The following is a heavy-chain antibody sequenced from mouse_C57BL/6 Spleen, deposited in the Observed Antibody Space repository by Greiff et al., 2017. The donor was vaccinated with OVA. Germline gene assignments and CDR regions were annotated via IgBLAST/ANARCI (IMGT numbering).Heavy chain of an antibody. CDR3: ARRRDSSGYGWFAY. CDR1: GYTFTSYW. V-gene: IGHV1-50*01. J-gene: IGHJ3*01. CDR2: LSASCPDG. Sequence: VQLQQPGAELVKPGASVKLSCKASGYTFTSYWMQWVKQRPGQGLECTGALSASCPDGNYTQKFKGKATLTVDTSSSTAYMQLSSLTSEDSAVYYCARRRDSSGYGWFAYWGQGTLVTVSA. D-gene: IGHD3-2*02.